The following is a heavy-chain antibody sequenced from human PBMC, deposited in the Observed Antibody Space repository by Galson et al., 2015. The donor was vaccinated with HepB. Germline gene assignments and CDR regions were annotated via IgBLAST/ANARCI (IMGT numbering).Heavy chain of an antibody. CDR3: ASISVELVPT. CDR1: GDSVSSNIAA. Sequence: ISGDSVSSNIAAWSWIRQSPSGGLEWLGRTYYRSEWKNDYADSVKSRITINPDTSKNQFSLQLNSVTPEDTAVYYCASISVELVPTWGQGILVTVS. D-gene: IGHD1-7*01. CDR2: TYYRSEWKN. V-gene: IGHV6-1*01. J-gene: IGHJ4*02.